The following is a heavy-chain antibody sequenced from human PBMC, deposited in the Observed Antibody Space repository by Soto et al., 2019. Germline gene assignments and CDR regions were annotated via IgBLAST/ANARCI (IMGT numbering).Heavy chain of an antibody. CDR2: IHSTGST. Sequence: SETLSLTCSVSGDSINSGSYYWSWIRQHPGKGLEWIGYIHSTGSTYYNPSLKSRVTISEDTSKNQFSLKLSSVTAADTAVYYSAPEARHYHDISGYYIWGQGTLVTVSS. D-gene: IGHD3-22*01. CDR3: APEARHYHDISGYYI. J-gene: IGHJ4*02. CDR1: GDSINSGSYY. V-gene: IGHV4-31*03.